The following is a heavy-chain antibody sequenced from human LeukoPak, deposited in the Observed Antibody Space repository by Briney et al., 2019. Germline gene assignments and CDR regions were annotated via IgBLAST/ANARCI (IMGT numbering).Heavy chain of an antibody. J-gene: IGHJ4*02. CDR2: MNPNSSNT. D-gene: IGHD2/OR15-2a*01. Sequence: GASVKVSCKASGYTFTSYDINWVRQATGQGLEWMGWMNPNSSNTDYAQKFKGRVTMTRNNSISTAYMELSSLRSEDTAVYYCLRWARGFFSGARLLYAYGAQETRDTVPS. CDR3: LRWARGFFSGARLLYAY. CDR1: GYTFTSYD. V-gene: IGHV1-8*01.